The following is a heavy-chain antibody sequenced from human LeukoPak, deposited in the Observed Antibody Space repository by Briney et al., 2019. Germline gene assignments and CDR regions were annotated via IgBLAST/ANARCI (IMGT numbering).Heavy chain of an antibody. Sequence: GSLRLPCAASGFTFSSYSMDWARQAPGKGLEWVSSFSSSSSYIYYADSVKGRFTISRDNTKNSLYLQRNSLRADDTAVYYCERDPANLNRYAFDIWGQGTMVTVSS. CDR2: FSSSSSYI. D-gene: IGHD1-14*01. CDR3: ERDPANLNRYAFDI. J-gene: IGHJ3*02. V-gene: IGHV3-21*01. CDR1: GFTFSSYS.